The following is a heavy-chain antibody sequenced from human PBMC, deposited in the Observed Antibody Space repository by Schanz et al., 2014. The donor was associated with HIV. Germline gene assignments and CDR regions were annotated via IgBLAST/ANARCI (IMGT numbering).Heavy chain of an antibody. J-gene: IGHJ4*02. Sequence: VQLVESGGGLVKPGGSLRLSCAASRFTFSVYAMNWVRQAPGKGLEWVSYISSSGSTIHYADSVKGRFTISRDNAKNSLYLQMNSLRAEDTAVYYCAREGGSSGHNGYFDYWGQGTLVTVSS. V-gene: IGHV3-11*01. D-gene: IGHD6-19*01. CDR3: AREGGSSGHNGYFDY. CDR1: RFTFSVYA. CDR2: ISSSGSTI.